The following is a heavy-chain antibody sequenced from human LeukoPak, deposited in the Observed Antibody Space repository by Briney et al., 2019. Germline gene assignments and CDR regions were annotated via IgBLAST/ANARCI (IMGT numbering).Heavy chain of an antibody. V-gene: IGHV3-23*01. Sequence: PGGSLRLSCAASGFTFSSYAMSWVRQAPGKGLEWVSGISGTGGNTDHADSVKGRFTISRDNSKDTLYLQMNSLRAEDTAVYYCAKAMVRGVIPRATGFDYWGQGTLVTVSS. CDR1: GFTFSSYA. D-gene: IGHD3-10*01. CDR2: ISGTGGNT. J-gene: IGHJ4*02. CDR3: AKAMVRGVIPRATGFDY.